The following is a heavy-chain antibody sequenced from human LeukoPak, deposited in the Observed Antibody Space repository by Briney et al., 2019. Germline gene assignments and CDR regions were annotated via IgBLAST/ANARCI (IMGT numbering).Heavy chain of an antibody. J-gene: IGHJ4*02. Sequence: GGSLRLSCVASGFTFDNYAMKWVRQAPGKGLEWVSAISGTSGNTFYADSVKGRFTISRDNSKNTLYLQMTSLRAVDTAIYYCTKGDCSGGDCYGGADYWGQGTLIIVSS. D-gene: IGHD2-21*02. V-gene: IGHV3-23*01. CDR1: GFTFDNYA. CDR2: ISGTSGNT. CDR3: TKGDCSGGDCYGGADY.